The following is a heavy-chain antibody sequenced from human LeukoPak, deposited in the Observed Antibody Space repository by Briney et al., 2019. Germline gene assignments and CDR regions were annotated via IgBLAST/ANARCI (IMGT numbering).Heavy chain of an antibody. Sequence: GGSLILSCVASRFTFSSFSVSWVRQAPGKGLEGVANIKQDGSEKYYVDSVKGRFTISRDNAKNSLYLQMNSLRAEDTAVYYCARSTITMVRGVIKTTTTWYSYYYMDVWGKGTTVTVSS. CDR2: IKQDGSEK. CDR3: ARSTITMVRGVIKTTTTWYSYYYMDV. J-gene: IGHJ6*03. V-gene: IGHV3-7*01. D-gene: IGHD3-10*01. CDR1: RFTFSSFS.